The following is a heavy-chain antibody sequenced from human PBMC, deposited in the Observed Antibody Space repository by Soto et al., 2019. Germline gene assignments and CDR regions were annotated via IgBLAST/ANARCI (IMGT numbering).Heavy chain of an antibody. J-gene: IGHJ3*01. CDR3: ARGDYHDDSGPFSDAFDV. Sequence: EVQLVESGGGLVQPGGSLRLSCAASGFTFINYWMSWVRQAPGKGLEWVANIKQDGSQKWYVDSVKGRFTISRDNAKKSLFLQMNSLRVEDTAVYYCARGDYHDDSGPFSDAFDVWGQGTMVTVSS. D-gene: IGHD3-22*01. CDR2: IKQDGSQK. CDR1: GFTFINYW. V-gene: IGHV3-7*04.